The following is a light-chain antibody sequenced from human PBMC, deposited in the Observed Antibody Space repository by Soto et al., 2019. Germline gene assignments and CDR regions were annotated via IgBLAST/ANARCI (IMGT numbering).Light chain of an antibody. CDR3: KSYTSRSTYV. CDR1: SSDVGGYNS. J-gene: IGLJ1*01. CDR2: DVS. Sequence: SVLTQPSSISASPGQSITISCTGTSSDVGGYNSVSWYQHHPGKAPKLMIYDVSNRSSGVSSRFSGSKSDNTASLTISGLQAEDEADYYCKSYTSRSTYVFGTGTKVTVL. V-gene: IGLV2-14*03.